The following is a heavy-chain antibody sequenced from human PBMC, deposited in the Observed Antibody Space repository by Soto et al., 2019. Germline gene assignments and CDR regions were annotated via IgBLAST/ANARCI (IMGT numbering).Heavy chain of an antibody. Sequence: EVQLVESGGGLVKPGGSLRHSCAASGFTFSTYSMNWVRQAPGKGLEWVSSISSSSGYIYYADSVKGRFTISRDDAKNSLSLQMNSLRAEDTAVYYCARVRSYSYGQGYGMDVWGQGTTVTVSS. J-gene: IGHJ6*02. V-gene: IGHV3-21*01. CDR2: ISSSSGYI. CDR1: GFTFSTYS. CDR3: ARVRSYSYGQGYGMDV. D-gene: IGHD5-18*01.